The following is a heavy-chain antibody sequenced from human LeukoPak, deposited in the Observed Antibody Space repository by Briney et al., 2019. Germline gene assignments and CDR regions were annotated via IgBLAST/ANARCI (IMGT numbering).Heavy chain of an antibody. D-gene: IGHD6-13*01. Sequence: GESLKISCKASGYSFTNYWIGWVRQMPGKGLEWMGIIYPGDSDTRYSPSFQGQVTISVDKLIRTAYLQWSSLKASDTAMYYCARRAAGGTYFDYWGQGTLVTVSS. CDR2: IYPGDSDT. CDR3: ARRAAGGTYFDY. J-gene: IGHJ4*02. V-gene: IGHV5-51*01. CDR1: GYSFTNYW.